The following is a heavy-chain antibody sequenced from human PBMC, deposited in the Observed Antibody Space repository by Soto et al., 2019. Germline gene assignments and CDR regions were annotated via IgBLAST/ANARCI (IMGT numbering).Heavy chain of an antibody. D-gene: IGHD6-6*01. Sequence: QLQLQESGPGLVKPSETLSLTCTVSGASISSGSFYWGWIRQPPGKGLESIANIYYDGSTYYNPSPKIRVTLSLDTSKNQFSLKLSSVTAADTAVYSCARSHIVPRLLMYPYDYWGQGTLVTVSS. J-gene: IGHJ4*02. CDR3: ARSHIVPRLLMYPYDY. CDR1: GASISSGSFY. V-gene: IGHV4-39*01. CDR2: IYYDGST.